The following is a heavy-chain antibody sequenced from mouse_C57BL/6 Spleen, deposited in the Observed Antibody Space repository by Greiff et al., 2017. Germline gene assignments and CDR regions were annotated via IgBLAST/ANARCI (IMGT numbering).Heavy chain of an antibody. CDR3: ARGGGYYDYDVGGYFDY. V-gene: IGHV1-82*01. CDR2: IYPGDGDT. J-gene: IGHJ2*01. Sequence: QVQLKQSGPELVKPGASVKISCKASGYAFSSSWMNWVKQRPGKGLEWIGRIYPGDGDTNYNGKFKGKATLTADKSSSTAYMQLSSLTSEDSAVYFCARGGGYYDYDVGGYFDYWGQGTTLTVSS. D-gene: IGHD2-4*01. CDR1: GYAFSSSW.